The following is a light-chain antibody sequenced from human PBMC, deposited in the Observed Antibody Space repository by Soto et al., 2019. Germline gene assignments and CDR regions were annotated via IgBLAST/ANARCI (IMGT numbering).Light chain of an antibody. CDR3: QQYNSYSRT. CDR2: AAS. Sequence: EIQLTQSPSSLSTSVGDRVTITCRASQDISTYLAWYQQKPGRAPKLLISAASTLQSGVPSRFSGSGSGTESTLTISSLQPDDFATYYCQQYNSYSRTFGQGTKVDIK. V-gene: IGKV1-9*01. J-gene: IGKJ1*01. CDR1: QDISTY.